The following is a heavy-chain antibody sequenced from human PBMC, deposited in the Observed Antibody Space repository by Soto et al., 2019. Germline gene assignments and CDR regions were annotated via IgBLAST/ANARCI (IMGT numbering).Heavy chain of an antibody. J-gene: IGHJ4*02. D-gene: IGHD3-9*01. CDR3: AKAGLRYFDWLDY. CDR1: GFTFDDIA. Sequence: EVQLVESGGGLVQPGRSLRLSCAASGFTFDDIAWPGFRQAQGRGLEWVSGISWNSGSIGYADSVKGRFTISRDNAKNSLYLQMNSLRAEDTALYYCAKAGLRYFDWLDYWGQGTLVTVSS. CDR2: ISWNSGSI. V-gene: IGHV3-9*01.